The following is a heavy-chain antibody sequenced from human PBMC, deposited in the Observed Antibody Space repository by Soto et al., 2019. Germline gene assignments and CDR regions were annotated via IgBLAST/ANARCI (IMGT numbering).Heavy chain of an antibody. CDR3: ASSPGSGSYYNVYSSNYYYYGMDV. CDR2: IYYSGST. Sequence: SETLSLTCTVSGGSISSSSYYWSWIRQPPGKGLEWIGYIYYSGSTYYNPSLKSRVTISVDTSKNQFSLKLSSVTAADTAVYYCASSPGSGSYYNVYSSNYYYYGMDVWGQGTTVTVSS. J-gene: IGHJ6*02. D-gene: IGHD3-10*01. CDR1: GGSISSSSYY. V-gene: IGHV4-30-4*01.